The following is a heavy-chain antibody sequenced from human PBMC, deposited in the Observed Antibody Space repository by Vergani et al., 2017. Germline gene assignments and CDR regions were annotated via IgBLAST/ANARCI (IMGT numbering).Heavy chain of an antibody. CDR1: GYTFTSYY. CDR3: ASKYGSGSYYKGAYYYGMDG. CDR2: INPSGGST. V-gene: IGHV1-46*01. Sequence: QVQLVQSGAEVKKPGASVKVSCKASGYTFTSYYMHWVRRAPGQGLEWIGIINPSGGSTSYAQKFQGRVTMTRDTSTSTVYMELSSLRSEDTAVYYWASKYGSGSYYKGAYYYGMDGGSQGTTVTV. J-gene: IGHJ6*02. D-gene: IGHD3-10*01.